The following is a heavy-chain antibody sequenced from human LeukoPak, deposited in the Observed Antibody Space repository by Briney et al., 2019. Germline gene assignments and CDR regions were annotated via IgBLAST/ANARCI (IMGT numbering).Heavy chain of an antibody. CDR1: AFTLSSYA. V-gene: IGHV3-23*01. Sequence: GGSLRLSCAASAFTLSSYAMSWVRQAPGKGLEWVSALSGSGGSTYSADSVKGRFTISRDNSQNTPYLQMNSLRAEDTAVYYCAKHRGYSYAGGYWYFDLWGRGTLVTVSS. CDR2: LSGSGGST. CDR3: AKHRGYSYAGGYWYFDL. J-gene: IGHJ2*01. D-gene: IGHD5-18*01.